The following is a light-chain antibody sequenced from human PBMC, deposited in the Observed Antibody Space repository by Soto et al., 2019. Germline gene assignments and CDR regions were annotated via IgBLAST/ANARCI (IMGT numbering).Light chain of an antibody. V-gene: IGKV3-20*01. Sequence: IVLTQSPGTLSLSPWDRATLSCRASQNLGSGYLAWYQQKPGQAPRILIYAASSRATGIPDRFSGSGSGTDFTLTISRLEPEDFAVYYCQQYGSSPLTFGGGTKVDIK. J-gene: IGKJ4*01. CDR1: QNLGSGY. CDR3: QQYGSSPLT. CDR2: AAS.